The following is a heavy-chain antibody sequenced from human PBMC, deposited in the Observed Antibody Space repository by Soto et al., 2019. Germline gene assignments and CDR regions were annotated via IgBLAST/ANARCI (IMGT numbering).Heavy chain of an antibody. J-gene: IGHJ6*02. Sequence: PGGSLRLSCAASGFTFSSYWMSWVRQAPGKGLEWVANIKQDGSEKYYVDSVKGRFTISRDNAKNSLYLQMNSLRAEDTAVYYCARDSGYYDSSGYSFGYYGMDVWGQGTTVTVSS. V-gene: IGHV3-7*01. CDR3: ARDSGYYDSSGYSFGYYGMDV. CDR2: IKQDGSEK. CDR1: GFTFSSYW. D-gene: IGHD3-22*01.